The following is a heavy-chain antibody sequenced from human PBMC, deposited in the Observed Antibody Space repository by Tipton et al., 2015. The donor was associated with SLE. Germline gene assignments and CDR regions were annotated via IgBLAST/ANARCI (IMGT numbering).Heavy chain of an antibody. J-gene: IGHJ4*02. D-gene: IGHD3-10*01. CDR3: GRLPYGSGPIDY. V-gene: IGHV1-2*02. Sequence: QSGAEVKKPGASMKVSCEASGDTFAGYYIHWVRQAPGQGLEWMGWINPDTGGSNIAQRFRGRVIMTRDRSISTVYMELRSLGSDDTAVYYCGRLPYGSGPIDYWGQGTLVTVSS. CDR2: INPDTGGS. CDR1: GDTFAGYY.